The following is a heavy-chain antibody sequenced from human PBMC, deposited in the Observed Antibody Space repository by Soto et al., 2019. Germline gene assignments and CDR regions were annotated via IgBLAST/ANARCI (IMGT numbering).Heavy chain of an antibody. Sequence: EVQLVESGGGLVKPGGSLRLSCAASGFTFSSYSMNWVRQAPGKGLEWVSSISSSSSYIYYADSVKGRFTISRGNAKNSLYLQMNSLRAEDTAVYYCATFAAAGDYYYYYGMDVWGQGTTVTVSS. D-gene: IGHD6-13*01. CDR2: ISSSSSYI. J-gene: IGHJ6*02. CDR1: GFTFSSYS. V-gene: IGHV3-21*01. CDR3: ATFAAAGDYYYYYGMDV.